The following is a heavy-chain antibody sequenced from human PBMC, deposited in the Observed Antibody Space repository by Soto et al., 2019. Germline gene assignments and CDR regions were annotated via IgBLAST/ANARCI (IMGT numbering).Heavy chain of an antibody. Sequence: GGSLRLSCAASGFTFSSYSMNWVRQAPGKGLEWVSSISSSSGHIYYADSLKGRFTISRDNAKNSLYLQMNSLRAEDTAVYYCTRHWLATREFDYWGQVTLVTVSS. CDR3: TRHWLATREFDY. D-gene: IGHD1-26*01. CDR2: ISSSSGHI. J-gene: IGHJ4*02. CDR1: GFTFSSYS. V-gene: IGHV3-21*01.